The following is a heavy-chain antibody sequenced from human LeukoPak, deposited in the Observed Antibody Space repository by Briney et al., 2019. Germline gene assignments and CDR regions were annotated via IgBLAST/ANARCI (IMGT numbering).Heavy chain of an antibody. CDR3: AAGPVGHISRAFDL. CDR2: IFTSGFT. CDR1: GDSITNYY. V-gene: IGHV4-4*07. Sequence: PSGTLSLTCSVSGDSITNYYWAWIRQPAGKGLELIGRIFTSGFTTHDPSLKSRVSMSFDTSNNQFSLKLNSVTAADTAVYYCAAGPVGHISRAFDLWGQGNLVIVSS. J-gene: IGHJ4*02.